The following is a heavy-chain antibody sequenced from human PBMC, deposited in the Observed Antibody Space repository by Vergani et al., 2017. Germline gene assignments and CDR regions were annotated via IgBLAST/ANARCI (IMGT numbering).Heavy chain of an antibody. CDR2: ISSSSGYI. D-gene: IGHD2-2*02. CDR1: GFPLSSKT. CDR3: AGGCAIDGCFGQ. J-gene: IGHJ4*02. Sequence: EVQLVESGGGLVKPGGSLRLSCAASGFPLSSKTMNWVRQAPGKGLGWVSCISSSSGYIYYADSLKGRLTISRDNAKKSLYLQMNRLIVEDTAVSYCAGGCAIDGCFGQGGEGSLVSVSS. V-gene: IGHV3-21*05.